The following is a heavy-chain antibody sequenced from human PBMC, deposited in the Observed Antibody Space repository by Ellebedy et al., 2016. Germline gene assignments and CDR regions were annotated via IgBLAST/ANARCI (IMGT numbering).Heavy chain of an antibody. D-gene: IGHD3-22*01. CDR2: INHSGST. V-gene: IGHV4-34*01. J-gene: IGHJ4*02. CDR1: GGSFSGYY. CDR3: ARGVGSMIVVVTTYDY. Sequence: SETLSLXXAVYGGSFSGYYWSWIRQPPGKGLEWIGEINHSGSTNYNPSLKSRVTISVDTSKNQFPLKLSSVTAADTAVYYCARGVGSMIVVVTTYDYWGQGTLVTVSS.